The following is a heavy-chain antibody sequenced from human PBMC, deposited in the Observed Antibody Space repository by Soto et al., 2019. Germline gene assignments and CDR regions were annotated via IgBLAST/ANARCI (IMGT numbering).Heavy chain of an antibody. CDR1: GFTFSSYA. CDR3: ASAGVRDITRPWSLADY. V-gene: IGHV3-30-3*01. CDR2: ISYDGGNK. Sequence: QVQLVASGGGVVQPGRSLRVSCAASGFTFSSYAMHWVRQAPGKGLEWVAVISYDGGNKYYADSVKGRFTISRDNSKNTLYLQMNSLRAEDTAVYYCASAGVRDITRPWSLADYWGEGTLVTVSS. D-gene: IGHD1-20*01. J-gene: IGHJ4*02.